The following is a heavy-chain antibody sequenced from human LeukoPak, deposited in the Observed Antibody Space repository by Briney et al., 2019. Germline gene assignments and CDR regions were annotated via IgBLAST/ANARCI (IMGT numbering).Heavy chain of an antibody. J-gene: IGHJ6*04. CDR1: GFTFSSYD. Sequence: GGSLRLSCAASGFTFSSYDINWVRQAPGKGLEWVSYISNSGSIIYYADSVKGRFTISRDNAKNSLYLQMNSLRAEDTAVYYCAELGITMIGGVWGKGTTVTISS. D-gene: IGHD3-10*02. V-gene: IGHV3-48*03. CDR3: AELGITMIGGV. CDR2: ISNSGSII.